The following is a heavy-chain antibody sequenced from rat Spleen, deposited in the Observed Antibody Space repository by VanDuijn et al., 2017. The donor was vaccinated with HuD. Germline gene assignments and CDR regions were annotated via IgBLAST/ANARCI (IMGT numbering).Heavy chain of an antibody. V-gene: IGHV2-63*01. CDR2: MRYDGDT. Sequence: QVQLKESGPGLVQPSQTLSLTCTVSGFSLTSFNVHWVRQPTGKGLEWMGRMRYDGDTSYNSALKSRLSISRDTSKNQVFLKMNSLQTEDTAMYFCARNGEYYGYTYFDYWGQGVMVTVSS. D-gene: IGHD1-9*01. J-gene: IGHJ2*01. CDR1: GFSLTSFN. CDR3: ARNGEYYGYTYFDY.